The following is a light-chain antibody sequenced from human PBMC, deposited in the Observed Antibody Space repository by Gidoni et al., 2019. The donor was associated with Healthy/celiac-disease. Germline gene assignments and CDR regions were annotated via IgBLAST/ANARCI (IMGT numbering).Light chain of an antibody. Sequence: DIQMTQSPSTLSASVGDRVTITCRASQSISSWLAWYQQKPGKAPKLLIYDASSLESGVPSRFSGSGSGKEFTLTISSLQPDDFATYYCQQYNSYSGTFGGGTKVEIK. CDR2: DAS. CDR1: QSISSW. V-gene: IGKV1-5*01. J-gene: IGKJ4*01. CDR3: QQYNSYSGT.